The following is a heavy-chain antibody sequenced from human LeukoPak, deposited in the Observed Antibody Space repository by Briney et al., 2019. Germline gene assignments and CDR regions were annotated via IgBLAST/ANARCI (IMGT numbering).Heavy chain of an antibody. CDR1: GYSISSGYY. CDR3: ARGGSGSYPYYYYYYYMDV. V-gene: IGHV4-38-2*02. D-gene: IGHD3-10*01. J-gene: IGHJ6*03. CDR2: IYHSGSA. Sequence: PSETLSHTCTVSGYSISSGYYWGWIRQPPGKGLEWIGSIYHSGSAYYNPSLKSRVTISVDTSKNQFSLKLSSVTAADTAVYYCARGGSGSYPYYYYYYYMDVWGKGTTVTVSS.